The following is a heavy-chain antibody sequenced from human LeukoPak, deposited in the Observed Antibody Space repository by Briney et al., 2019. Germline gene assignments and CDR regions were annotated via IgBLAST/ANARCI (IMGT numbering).Heavy chain of an antibody. D-gene: IGHD4-17*01. Sequence: SETLSLACTVAGVSIGRPDYYWCWLLQHPGKGLEWIGYIYYRGTNSYTPSIESRLTISLDTSKNQFSLNLTSVTAADTAVYYCAVLPTAHLYFDYGGQGALVTVYS. CDR3: AVLPTAHLYFDY. CDR2: IYYRGTN. CDR1: GVSIGRPDYY. V-gene: IGHV4-31*03. J-gene: IGHJ4*02.